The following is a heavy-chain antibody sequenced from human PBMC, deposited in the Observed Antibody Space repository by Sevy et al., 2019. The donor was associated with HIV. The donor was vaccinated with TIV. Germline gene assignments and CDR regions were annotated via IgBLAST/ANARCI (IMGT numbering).Heavy chain of an antibody. CDR1: GGSITSLY. CDR2: IYYNGHI. Sequence: SETLSLTCTVSGGSITSLYWNWIRQPPGKGLEWIANIYYNGHINYNPSLKSRVTLSLDTPKNQFSLRLGSVTAADTAMYYCAGGNAWGRGYSWGQGTLVTVSS. J-gene: IGHJ4*02. D-gene: IGHD1-26*01. V-gene: IGHV4-59*08. CDR3: AGGNAWGRGYS.